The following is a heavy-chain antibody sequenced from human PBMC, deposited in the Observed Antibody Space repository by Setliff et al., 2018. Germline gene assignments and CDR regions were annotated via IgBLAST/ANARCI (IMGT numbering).Heavy chain of an antibody. J-gene: IGHJ4*02. CDR1: GYTFTTYY. V-gene: IGHV1-46*01. D-gene: IGHD3-3*01. CDR2: INPSDGST. CDR3: ARESTAKNFWGEYSDY. Sequence: GASVKVSCKASGYTFTTYYMHWVRQAPGQGLEWMGVINPSDGSTTYAQKFQGRVKMTRDTSTNTVYMQLSSLGSEDTAVYYCARESTAKNFWGEYSDYWGQGTLVTVSS.